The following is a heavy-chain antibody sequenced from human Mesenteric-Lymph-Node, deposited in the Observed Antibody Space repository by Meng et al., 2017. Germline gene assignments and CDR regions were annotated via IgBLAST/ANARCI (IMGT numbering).Heavy chain of an antibody. CDR3: ARNYYFDY. J-gene: IGHJ4*02. CDR2: IYYTGST. CDR1: GGSINSGDYY. V-gene: IGHV4-30-4*01. Sequence: QVRLQVAGPGLVKPSQALSLTCTVSGGSINSGDYYWSWIRQPPGKGLEWIGYIYYTGSTYYNPSLKSRVTISMDTSKNQFSLRLSSVTAADTAVYYCARNYYFDYWGQGTLVTVSS.